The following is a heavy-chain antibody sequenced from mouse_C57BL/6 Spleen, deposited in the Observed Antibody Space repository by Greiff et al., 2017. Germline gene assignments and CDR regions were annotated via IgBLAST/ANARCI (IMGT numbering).Heavy chain of an antibody. CDR3: TTGGVTTGFDY. CDR1: GFNIKDDY. Sequence: EVQLQQSGAELVRPGASVKLSCTASGFNIKDDYMHWVKQRPEQGLEWIGWIDPENGDTEYASKFQGKATITADTSSNTAYLQLSSLTSEDTAVYYCTTGGVTTGFDYWGQGTTLTVSS. V-gene: IGHV14-4*01. CDR2: IDPENGDT. J-gene: IGHJ2*01. D-gene: IGHD2-2*01.